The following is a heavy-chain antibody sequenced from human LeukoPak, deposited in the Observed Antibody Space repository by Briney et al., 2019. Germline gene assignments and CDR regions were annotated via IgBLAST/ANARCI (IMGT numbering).Heavy chain of an antibody. D-gene: IGHD4-11*01. Sequence: ASVKVSCKDSGGTFSSYAISWVRQAPEQGLEWMGGIIPIFGTANYAQKFQGRVTITADESTSTAYMELSSLRSEDTAVYYCARDSPPPKIYSNYDIYYGMDVWGQGTTVTVSS. CDR2: IIPIFGTA. J-gene: IGHJ6*02. V-gene: IGHV1-69*01. CDR1: GGTFSSYA. CDR3: ARDSPPPKIYSNYDIYYGMDV.